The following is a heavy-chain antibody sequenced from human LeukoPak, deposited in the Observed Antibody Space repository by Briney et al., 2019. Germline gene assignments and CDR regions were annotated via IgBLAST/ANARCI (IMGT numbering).Heavy chain of an antibody. CDR1: GGSISSSSYY. J-gene: IGHJ4*02. CDR3: ARHPLRYYDSSYFDY. V-gene: IGHV4-39*01. D-gene: IGHD3-22*01. CDR2: IYYSGNT. Sequence: PSETLSLTCTVSGGSISSSSYYWGWIRQPPGKGLEWIGSIYYSGNTYYNPSLKSRVTISVDTSKNQFSLKLSSVTAADTAVYYCARHPLRYYDSSYFDYWGQGTLVTVSS.